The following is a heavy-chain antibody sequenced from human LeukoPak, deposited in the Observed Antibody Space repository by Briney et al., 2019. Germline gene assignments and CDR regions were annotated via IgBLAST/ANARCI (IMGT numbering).Heavy chain of an antibody. CDR2: IFPSGGEI. Sequence: PGGSLRLSCAASGFTFSTFAMIWVRQPPGKGLEWVSSIFPSGGEIHYADSVRGRFTISRDNSKSTLSLQMNSLRSEDTAVYYCATEADNSGYDHVWGQGTLATVSS. V-gene: IGHV3-23*01. CDR1: GFTFSTFA. J-gene: IGHJ4*02. CDR3: ATEADNSGYDHV. D-gene: IGHD5-12*01.